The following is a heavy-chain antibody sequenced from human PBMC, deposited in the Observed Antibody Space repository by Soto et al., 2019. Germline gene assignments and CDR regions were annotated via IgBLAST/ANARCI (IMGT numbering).Heavy chain of an antibody. CDR3: ARPKLAVDGQSPIGNWFDP. CDR2: ISYDGSDK. CDR1: GFTFNRYA. Sequence: QAQLVESGGGVVQPGRSLRVSCAASGFTFNRYAMHWVRQAPGKGLEWVAVISYDGSDKYYTDSVKGRFTISRDNSKNTLYLQMNSLRPDDTAVDYCARPKLAVDGQSPIGNWFDPWGQGTLVTVSS. D-gene: IGHD6-13*01. V-gene: IGHV3-30-3*01. J-gene: IGHJ5*02.